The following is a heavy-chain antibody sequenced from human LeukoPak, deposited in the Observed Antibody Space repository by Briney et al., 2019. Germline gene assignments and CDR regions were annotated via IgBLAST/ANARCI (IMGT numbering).Heavy chain of an antibody. Sequence: SETLSLTCTVSGGSISSYYWSWIRQPAGKGLEWIGRIYTSGSTNYNPSLKSRVTMSVDTSKNQFSLKLSSVTAADTAVYYCARGPVTIFGVVPFDYWGQGTLVTVSS. V-gene: IGHV4-4*07. J-gene: IGHJ4*02. CDR1: GGSISSYY. D-gene: IGHD3-3*01. CDR2: IYTSGST. CDR3: ARGPVTIFGVVPFDY.